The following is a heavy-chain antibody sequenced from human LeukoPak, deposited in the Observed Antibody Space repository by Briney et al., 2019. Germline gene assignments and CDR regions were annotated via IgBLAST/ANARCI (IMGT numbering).Heavy chain of an antibody. J-gene: IGHJ6*03. Sequence: ASVKVSCKASGYTFTSYDINWVRQATGQGLEWMGWMNPNSGNTGYAQKFQGRVTITRNTSISTAYMGLSGLRSEDTAVYYCARDCGGDCYPTPSVYYYMDVWGKGTTVTVSS. CDR1: GYTFTSYD. CDR3: ARDCGGDCYPTPSVYYYMDV. CDR2: MNPNSGNT. D-gene: IGHD2-21*01. V-gene: IGHV1-8*03.